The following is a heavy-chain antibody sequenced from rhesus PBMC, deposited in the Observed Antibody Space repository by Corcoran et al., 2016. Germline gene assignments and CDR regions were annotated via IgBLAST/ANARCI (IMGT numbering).Heavy chain of an antibody. J-gene: IGHJ6*01. D-gene: IGHD5-12*01. V-gene: IGHV3S5*01. CDR3: AKWLSWTWIQENYGLDS. CDR2: ISYTGGNT. CDR1: GFTFSSYG. Sequence: EVQLVETGGGLVQPGGSLRISCAASGFTFSSYGMSWVRQAPGKGLEWVSGISYTGGNTYYADSVKGRFTMSRDNSKKLLSLQMNSLRAEDTAVYYCAKWLSWTWIQENYGLDSWGQGVVVTVSS.